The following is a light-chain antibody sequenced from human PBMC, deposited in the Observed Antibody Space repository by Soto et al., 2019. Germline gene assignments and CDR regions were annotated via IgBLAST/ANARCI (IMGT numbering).Light chain of an antibody. Sequence: EIVLTHSPGTLSLSPVEVSTLACRASQSVSRNYLVWYQQKPGQAPRLLIYGASSRATGIPDRFSGSGSGTDFTLTISKLEPEDFAVYYCQQSGSSPWTFGQGTKVDI. CDR2: GAS. J-gene: IGKJ1*01. CDR3: QQSGSSPWT. CDR1: QSVSRNY. V-gene: IGKV3-20*01.